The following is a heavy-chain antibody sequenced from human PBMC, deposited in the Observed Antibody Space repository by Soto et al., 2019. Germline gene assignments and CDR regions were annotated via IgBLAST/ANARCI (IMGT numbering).Heavy chain of an antibody. CDR1: GFTFSSYA. CDR2: ISGSGGST. D-gene: IGHD3-16*02. V-gene: IGHV3-23*01. CDR3: AKDLEDDYVGRSYRPRGLDY. Sequence: EVQLLESGGGVVQPGGSLRLSCAASGFTFSSYAMSWVRQAPGKGLEWVAAISGSGGSTYYADSVKGRFTISRDNSKNTLYHQMNSLRAEDTAVYSCAKDLEDDYVGRSYRPRGLDYWGQGTLVTVSS. J-gene: IGHJ4*02.